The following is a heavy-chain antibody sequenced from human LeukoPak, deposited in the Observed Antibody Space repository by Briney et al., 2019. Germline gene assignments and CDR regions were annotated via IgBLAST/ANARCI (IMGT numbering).Heavy chain of an antibody. Sequence: PGGSLRLSCAASGFTFSSYSINWVRQAPGKGLEWVSSISSNSNYIYYADSVKGRFTISRDNAKNSLYLQMNSLRAEDTAVYYCARGRRIAAAGLYYFDYWGQGTLVTVSS. CDR3: ARGRRIAAAGLYYFDY. D-gene: IGHD6-13*01. CDR1: GFTFSSYS. J-gene: IGHJ4*02. V-gene: IGHV3-21*01. CDR2: ISSNSNYI.